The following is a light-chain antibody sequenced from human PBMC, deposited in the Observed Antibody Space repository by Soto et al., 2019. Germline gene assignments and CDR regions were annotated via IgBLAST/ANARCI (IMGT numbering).Light chain of an antibody. V-gene: IGLV2-14*03. CDR3: CSYTSSSTPVV. Sequence: QSALTQPASVSGSPGQSITISCTGTSSDVGGYHYVSWYQQHPGKAPKLMTYDGSNRPSGVSNRFSGSKSGNTASLTISGLQAEDEADYYCCSYTSSSTPVVFGGGTKLTVL. J-gene: IGLJ2*01. CDR2: DGS. CDR1: SSDVGGYHY.